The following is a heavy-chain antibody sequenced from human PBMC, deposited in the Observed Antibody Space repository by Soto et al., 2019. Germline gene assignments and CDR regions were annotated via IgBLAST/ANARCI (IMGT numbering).Heavy chain of an antibody. CDR3: ARRGTYSSGWDY. V-gene: IGHV5-51*01. J-gene: IGHJ4*02. CDR2: IHGGDSNT. CDR1: GYFFTSYW. D-gene: IGHD6-19*01. Sequence: GESLNLSRKGSGYFFTSYWLGWVRRMPGKGLEWMGIIHGGDSNTRYSPSFEGQVTISTDKSISTAYLQWSSLKASDTAMYYCARRGTYSSGWDYWGQGTLVTVSS.